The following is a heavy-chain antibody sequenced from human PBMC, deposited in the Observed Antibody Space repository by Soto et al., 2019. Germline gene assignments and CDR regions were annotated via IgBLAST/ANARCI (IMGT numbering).Heavy chain of an antibody. CDR2: ISAYNGNT. CDR1: GYTFTSYG. Sequence: QVQLVQSGAEVKKPGASVKVSCKASGYTFTSYGISWVRQAPGQGLEWMGWISAYNGNTNYAQKLQGRVTMTTDTXXSXAXXELRSLRSDDTAVYYCARDFKYCISTSCYYYGMDVWGQGTTVTVSS. J-gene: IGHJ6*02. V-gene: IGHV1-18*01. D-gene: IGHD2-2*01. CDR3: ARDFKYCISTSCYYYGMDV.